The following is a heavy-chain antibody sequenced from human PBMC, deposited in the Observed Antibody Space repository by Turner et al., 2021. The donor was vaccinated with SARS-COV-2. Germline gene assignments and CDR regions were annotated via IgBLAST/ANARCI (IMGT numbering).Heavy chain of an antibody. CDR3: AGEVVVLTTTHYGMDV. Sequence: QLQLQESGPGLVKPSATLSLTCTVPGGPISSSSYSWGWIRQPPEKGLEWIGSIYYSGSTYYNPSLKSRVTISVDTSKNQFSLKLSSVTAADTAVYYCAGEVVVLTTTHYGMDVWGQGTTVTVSS. D-gene: IGHD1-26*01. J-gene: IGHJ6*02. CDR2: IYYSGST. CDR1: GGPISSSSYS. V-gene: IGHV4-39*01.